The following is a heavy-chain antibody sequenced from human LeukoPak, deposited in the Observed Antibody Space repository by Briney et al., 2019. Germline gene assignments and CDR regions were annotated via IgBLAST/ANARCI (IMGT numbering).Heavy chain of an antibody. CDR3: ARGFSSGRGDAFDV. V-gene: IGHV4-39*01. CDR1: GGSISSTTYY. CDR2: IYYSGTT. J-gene: IGHJ3*01. D-gene: IGHD6-19*01. Sequence: TSETLSLTCTVSGGSISSTTYYWAWIRQSPGQGLEWIGRIYYSGTTYHNPSLKSRVTASVDTAKNQFSLRLNTVTAADTAIYYCARGFSSGRGDAFDVWGQGTMVT.